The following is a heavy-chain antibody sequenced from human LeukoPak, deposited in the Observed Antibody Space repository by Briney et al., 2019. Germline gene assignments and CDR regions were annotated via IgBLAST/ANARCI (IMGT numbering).Heavy chain of an antibody. Sequence: GASVKVSCKASGYTFTGYYMHWVRQAPGQGLEWMGWINPSGGSTNYAQKFQGRVTLTRDTSTSTVYMELSSLRSEDTAVYYCARSPYTYGSLFYLDYWGQGTLVTVSS. CDR3: ARSPYTYGSLFYLDY. CDR2: INPSGGST. D-gene: IGHD5-18*01. J-gene: IGHJ4*02. CDR1: GYTFTGYY. V-gene: IGHV1-46*01.